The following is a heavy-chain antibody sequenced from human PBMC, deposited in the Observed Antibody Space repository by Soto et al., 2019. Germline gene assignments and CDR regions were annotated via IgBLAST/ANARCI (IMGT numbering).Heavy chain of an antibody. Sequence: SETLSLTCAVSGVSLTSGNWWTCVRQSPQRGLEYIGEIFHDGTANYYPSFERRVAMSVDTSRNQFSLKLTSVAAADTAVYFCARLVYDTRLNYMYFDFWGPGTLVTVSS. CDR3: ARLVYDTRLNYMYFDF. V-gene: IGHV4-4*02. J-gene: IGHJ4*02. D-gene: IGHD3-10*01. CDR2: IFHDGTA. CDR1: GVSLTSGNW.